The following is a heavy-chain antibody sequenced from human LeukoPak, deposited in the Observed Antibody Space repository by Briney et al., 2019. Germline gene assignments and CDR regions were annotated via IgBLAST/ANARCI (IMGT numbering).Heavy chain of an antibody. CDR3: AKQGAVVVSSNWFDP. J-gene: IGHJ5*02. D-gene: IGHD4-23*01. Sequence: GGSLRLSCAASGFTFSSYAMSWVRQAPGKGLEWVSGISGSGGSTYYADSVKGRFTISRGNSKNTLYLQMNSLRAEDTATYYCAKQGAVVVSSNWFDPWGQGTLVTVSS. CDR1: GFTFSSYA. CDR2: ISGSGGST. V-gene: IGHV3-23*01.